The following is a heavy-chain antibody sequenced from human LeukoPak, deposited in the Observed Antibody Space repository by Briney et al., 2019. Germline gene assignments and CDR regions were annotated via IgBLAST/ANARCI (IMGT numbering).Heavy chain of an antibody. D-gene: IGHD6-13*01. V-gene: IGHV1-46*01. CDR2: IHPSGGST. CDR1: GYTFTSYY. J-gene: IGHJ4*02. CDR3: ARVVAAAYFDY. Sequence: GASVKVSCKASGYTFTSYYMHWVRQAPGQGLEWMGIIHPSGGSTNYAQKFQGRVTITADESTSTAYMELSSLRSEDTAVYYCARVVAAAYFDYWGQGTLVTVSS.